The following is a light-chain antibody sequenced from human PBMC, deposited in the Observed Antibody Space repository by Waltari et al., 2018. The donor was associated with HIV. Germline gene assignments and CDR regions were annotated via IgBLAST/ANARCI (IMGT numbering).Light chain of an antibody. CDR3: QQYGSSPYT. CDR1: QRVTSRY. CDR2: GAS. J-gene: IGKJ2*01. V-gene: IGKV3-20*01. Sequence: EIVLTQSPGTLSLSPGERATLSCRASQRVTSRYLAWYQQKPGQTPKVLIYGASSRATGIPDRFSGIGFGTEFTLIINRLEPEDSAVYYCQQYGSSPYTFGQGTKLEIK.